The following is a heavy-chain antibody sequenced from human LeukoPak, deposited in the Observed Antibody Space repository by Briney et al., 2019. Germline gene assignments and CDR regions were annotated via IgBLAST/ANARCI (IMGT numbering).Heavy chain of an antibody. CDR2: ISAYNGNT. J-gene: IGHJ4*02. V-gene: IGHV1-18*01. Sequence: ASVKVSCKTSGYTFTSYGISWVRQAPGQGLEWMGWISAYNGNTNYAQKLQGRVTMTTDTSTSTAYMELRSLRSDDTAVYYCARTINSRWPFDYWGQGTLVTVSS. CDR3: ARTINSRWPFDY. CDR1: GYTFTSYG. D-gene: IGHD3-9*01.